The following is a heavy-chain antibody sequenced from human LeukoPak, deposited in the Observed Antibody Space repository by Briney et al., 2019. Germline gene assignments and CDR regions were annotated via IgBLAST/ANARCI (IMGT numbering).Heavy chain of an antibody. D-gene: IGHD3-22*01. CDR1: GYTFTSYY. V-gene: IGHV1-46*01. CDR3: ARGSHDAYYYDSSGSSRDIDY. CDR2: INPSGGST. J-gene: IGHJ4*02. Sequence: ASVKVSCKASGYTFTSYYMHRVRQAPGQGLEWMGIINPSGGSTSYAQKFQGRVTMTRDTSTSTVYMELSSLRSEDTAVYYCARGSHDAYYYDSSGSSRDIDYWGQGTLVTVSS.